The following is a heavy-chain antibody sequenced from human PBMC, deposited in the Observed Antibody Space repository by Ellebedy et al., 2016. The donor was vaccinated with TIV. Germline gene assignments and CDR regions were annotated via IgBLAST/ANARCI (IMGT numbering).Heavy chain of an antibody. CDR1: GFTFSSYA. CDR2: ISGSGGST. Sequence: GGSLRLSXAASGFTFSSYAMSWVRQAPGKGLEWVSAISGSGGSTYYADSVKGRFTISRDNSKNTLYLQMNSLRAEDTAVYYCARGEAAAVYYGMDVWGQGTLVTVSS. J-gene: IGHJ6*02. D-gene: IGHD6-13*01. CDR3: ARGEAAAVYYGMDV. V-gene: IGHV3-23*01.